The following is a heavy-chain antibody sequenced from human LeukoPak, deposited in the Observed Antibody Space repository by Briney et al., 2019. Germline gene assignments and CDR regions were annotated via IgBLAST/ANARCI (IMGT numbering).Heavy chain of an antibody. V-gene: IGHV3-64*02. CDR3: ARGLRAYYYYGMDV. Sequence: GGSLRLSCAASGFTFSSHSMNWVRQAPGEGLEYVSAISSNGGSTYYADSVKGRFTISRDNSKNTLFLQMGSLRVEDMAVYYCARGLRAYYYYGMDVWGQGTTVTVSS. J-gene: IGHJ6*02. CDR1: GFTFSSHS. CDR2: ISSNGGST. D-gene: IGHD3-3*01.